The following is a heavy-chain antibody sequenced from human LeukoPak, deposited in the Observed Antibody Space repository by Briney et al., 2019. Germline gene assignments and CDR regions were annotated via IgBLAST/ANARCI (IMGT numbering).Heavy chain of an antibody. CDR2: IYPGDSET. CDR1: GYSSTTYW. Sequence: KDGESLKISCKGSGYSSTTYWIAWVRQMPGKGVEWMGIIYPGDSETRYSPSFQGQVTISADKSNSTAYLQWSSLKASDTAMYYCARRHVYNYFFDYWGQGTLVTVSS. D-gene: IGHD5-24*01. V-gene: IGHV5-51*01. J-gene: IGHJ4*02. CDR3: ARRHVYNYFFDY.